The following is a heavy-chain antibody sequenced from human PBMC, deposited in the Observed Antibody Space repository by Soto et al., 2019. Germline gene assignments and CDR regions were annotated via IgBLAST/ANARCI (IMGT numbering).Heavy chain of an antibody. V-gene: IGHV1-18*01. D-gene: IGHD3-3*01. CDR2: ISAYNGNT. J-gene: IGHJ4*02. Sequence: ASVKVSCKASGYTFTSYGISWVRQAPGQGLEWMGWISAYNGNTNYAQKLQGRVTMTTDTSTSTAYMELRSLRSDDTAVYYCAVTYYDFWSGYFWGQGTLVTVSS. CDR3: AVTYYDFWSGYF. CDR1: GYTFTSYG.